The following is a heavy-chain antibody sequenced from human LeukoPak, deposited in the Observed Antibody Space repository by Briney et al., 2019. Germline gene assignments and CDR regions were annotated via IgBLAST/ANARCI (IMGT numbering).Heavy chain of an antibody. CDR1: GGSISSHY. CDR3: ARVEGHSIAANTSGYYFDY. Sequence: SETLSLTCTVSGGSISSHYWSWIRQPPGKGLEWIGYIYYSGSTNYNPSLKSRVTISVDTSKNQFSLKLSSVTAADTAVYYCARVEGHSIAANTSGYYFDYWGQGTLVPVSS. CDR2: IYYSGST. J-gene: IGHJ4*02. D-gene: IGHD6-6*01. V-gene: IGHV4-59*11.